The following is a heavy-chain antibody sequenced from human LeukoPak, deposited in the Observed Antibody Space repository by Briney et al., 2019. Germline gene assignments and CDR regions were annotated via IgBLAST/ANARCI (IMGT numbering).Heavy chain of an antibody. V-gene: IGHV1-69*13. D-gene: IGHD1-26*01. CDR2: IIPIFGTA. CDR3: AREGGSTPGNYSGKRHDAFDI. Sequence: SVTVSCKASGGTFSSYAISWVRQAPGQGVEWMGGIIPIFGTANYAQKFQGRVTITADESTSTAYMHLSILRSEHTAVYYCAREGGSTPGNYSGKRHDAFDIWGQGTMVTVSS. CDR1: GGTFSSYA. J-gene: IGHJ3*02.